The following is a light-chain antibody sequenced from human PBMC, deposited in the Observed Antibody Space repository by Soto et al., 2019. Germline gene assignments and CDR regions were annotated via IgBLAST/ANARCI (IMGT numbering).Light chain of an antibody. J-gene: IGKJ5*01. V-gene: IGKV1D-12*01. CDR2: AAS. CDR1: QTISSW. Sequence: DIQMTQGPSTLSGSVGDRVNITCWASQTISSWLAWYQQKPGKAPKLLIYAASSLQSGVPSRFSGSVSGTDFIRTISTVQPEDFATYSGHQANSFPIAFAQGTRLEI. CDR3: HQANSFPIA.